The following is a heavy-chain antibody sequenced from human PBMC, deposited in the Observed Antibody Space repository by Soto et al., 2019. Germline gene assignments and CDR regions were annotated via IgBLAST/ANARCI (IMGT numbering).Heavy chain of an antibody. D-gene: IGHD1-1*01. V-gene: IGHV2-5*02. Sequence: QITLKESGPTLVKPTQTLTLTCTFSGFSLSTSGVAVGWIRQPPGKALEWLALIYWDNDKRYSPSLKSRLTITKDTSQNQVVLIMTDLDPVDTATYYCTHRSSRYFPTWGQGTLVTISS. CDR2: IYWDNDK. J-gene: IGHJ1*01. CDR1: GFSLSTSGVA. CDR3: THRSSRYFPT.